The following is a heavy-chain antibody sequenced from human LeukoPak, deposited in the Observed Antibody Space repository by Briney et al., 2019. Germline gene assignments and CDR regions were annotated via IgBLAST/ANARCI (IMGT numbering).Heavy chain of an antibody. CDR3: AKDNYGGIYAS. J-gene: IGHJ4*02. CDR1: GFTFSGYG. CDR2: ISHFPGDP. D-gene: IGHD3-16*01. V-gene: IGHV3-23*01. Sequence: GKSLRLSCAASGFTFSGYGMSWVRQAPGKGLEWVAHISHFPGDPWYANSVKGRFIISRDNSKGTVYLQMNSLRPEDSALYYCAKDNYGGIYASRGQGTLVTVSA.